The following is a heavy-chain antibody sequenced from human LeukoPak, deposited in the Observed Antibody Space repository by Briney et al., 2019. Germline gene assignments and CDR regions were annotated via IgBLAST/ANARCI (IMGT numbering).Heavy chain of an antibody. CDR1: GGSIDSVIYY. V-gene: IGHV4-61*02. J-gene: IGHJ4*02. Sequence: SQTLSLTCTVSGGSIDSVIYYWTWFRQPAGKGLELIGRIYSTGSTNYSPSLKGRVTISQDMAKNQFSLRLDSVTAADTAVYYCARNDIFGVLPEFWGMGTLVSVTS. D-gene: IGHD3-3*02. CDR2: IYSTGST. CDR3: ARNDIFGVLPEF.